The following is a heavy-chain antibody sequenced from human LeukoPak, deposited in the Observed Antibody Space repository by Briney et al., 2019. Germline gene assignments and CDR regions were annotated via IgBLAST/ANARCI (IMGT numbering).Heavy chain of an antibody. CDR1: GGTFSSYA. V-gene: IGHV1-46*01. CDR3: ARGDSRYGMDV. CDR2: INPSGGST. Sequence: ASVKVSCKASGGTFSSYAISWVRQAPGQGLEWMGIINPSGGSTSYAQKFQGRVTMTRDTSTSTVYMELSSLRSEDTAVYYCARGDSRYGMDVWGQGTTVTVSS. D-gene: IGHD6-13*01. J-gene: IGHJ6*02.